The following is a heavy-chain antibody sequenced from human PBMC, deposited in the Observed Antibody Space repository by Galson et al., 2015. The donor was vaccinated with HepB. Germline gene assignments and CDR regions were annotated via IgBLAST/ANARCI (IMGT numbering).Heavy chain of an antibody. V-gene: IGHV1-69-2*01. D-gene: IGHD6-6*01. J-gene: IGHJ4*02. CDR2: VDPEDGET. CDR3: ATVRRWGGSSLDY. Sequence: VKVSCKVSGYTFTDYYMHWVQQAPGKGLEWMGLVDPEDGETIYAEKFQGRVTITADTSTDTAYMELSSLRSEDTAVYYCATVRRWGGSSLDYWGQGTLVTVSS. CDR1: GYTFTDYY.